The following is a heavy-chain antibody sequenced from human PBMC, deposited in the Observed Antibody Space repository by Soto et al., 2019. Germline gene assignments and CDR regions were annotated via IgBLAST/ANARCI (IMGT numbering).Heavy chain of an antibody. CDR3: AKDDALNVDTAIVTDDPSDY. J-gene: IGHJ4*02. CDR2: ISGSGGST. CDR1: GFTFSSYA. Sequence: QPGGSLRLSCAASGFTFSSYAMSWVRQAPGKGLEWVSAISGSGGSTYYADSVKGRFTISRDNSKNTLYLQMNSLRAEDTAVYYCAKDDALNVDTAIVTDDPSDYWGQGTLVTVS. V-gene: IGHV3-23*01. D-gene: IGHD5-18*01.